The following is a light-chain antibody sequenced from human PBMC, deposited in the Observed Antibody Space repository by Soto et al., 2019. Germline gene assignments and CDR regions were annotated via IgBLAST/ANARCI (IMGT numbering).Light chain of an antibody. CDR1: QSITDY. CDR2: AAY. J-gene: IGKJ2*01. Sequence: DIQMTQSPSSLSASIGDRVTITCRASQSITDYLNWYQQKPGKAPKLLIYAAYSLQSGVPSRFSGSGSGTGFSLTISSLQPEDSATYYCQQSYSSPVTFGQGTKVDIK. V-gene: IGKV1-39*01. CDR3: QQSYSSPVT.